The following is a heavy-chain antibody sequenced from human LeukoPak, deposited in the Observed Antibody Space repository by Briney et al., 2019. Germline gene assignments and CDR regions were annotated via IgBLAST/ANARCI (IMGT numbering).Heavy chain of an antibody. J-gene: IGHJ4*02. CDR1: GFTFSSYG. CDR3: AKTASRFGELLYSNY. D-gene: IGHD3-10*01. Sequence: PGGSLRLSCAASGFTFSSYGMSWVRQAPGKGLEWVSAISGSGGSTYYADSVKGRFTISRDNSKNTLYLQMNSLRAEDTAVYYCAKTASRFGELLYSNYWGQGTLVTVSS. V-gene: IGHV3-23*01. CDR2: ISGSGGST.